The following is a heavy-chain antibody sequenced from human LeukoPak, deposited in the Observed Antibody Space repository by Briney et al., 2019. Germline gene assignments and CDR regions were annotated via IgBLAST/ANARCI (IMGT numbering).Heavy chain of an antibody. J-gene: IGHJ4*02. CDR2: IYTSGST. CDR3: AGNGLRFLEWTNYYFDY. V-gene: IGHV4-4*07. D-gene: IGHD3-3*01. CDR1: GGSISSYY. Sequence: SETLSLTCTVSGGSISSYYWSWIRQPAGKGLVWIGRIYTSGSTNYNPSLKSRVTMSVDTSKNQFSLKLSSVTAADTAVYYCAGNGLRFLEWTNYYFDYWGQGTLVTVSS.